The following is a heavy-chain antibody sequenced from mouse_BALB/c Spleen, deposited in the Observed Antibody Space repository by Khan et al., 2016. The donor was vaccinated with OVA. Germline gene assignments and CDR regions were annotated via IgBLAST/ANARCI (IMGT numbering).Heavy chain of an antibody. J-gene: IGHJ2*01. V-gene: IGHV3-1*02. CDR1: GYSITSGYS. CDR2: ISYSGST. CDR3: ARTARIKY. Sequence: VRLQQSGPGLVKPSQSLSLTCTVTGYSITSGYSWNWIRQFPGNKLEWMGYISYSGSTNYNPSLKSRISITRDTSKNQFFLQLNSVTTEDTATYYCARTARIKYWGQGTTLTVSS. D-gene: IGHD1-2*01.